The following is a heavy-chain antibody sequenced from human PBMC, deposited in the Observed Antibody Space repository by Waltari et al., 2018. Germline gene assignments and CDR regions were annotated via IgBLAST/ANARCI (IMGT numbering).Heavy chain of an antibody. V-gene: IGHV4-59*01. Sequence: QVQLQESGPGLVKPSETLSLTCTVSGGSISSYYWSWIRQPPGKGLEWIGYIYYSGSTNYNPSLKSRVTISVDTSKNQFSLKLSSVTAADTAVYYCARARGTAMVPNWYFDLWGRGTLVTVSS. D-gene: IGHD5-18*01. J-gene: IGHJ2*01. CDR1: GGSISSYY. CDR3: ARARGTAMVPNWYFDL. CDR2: IYYSGST.